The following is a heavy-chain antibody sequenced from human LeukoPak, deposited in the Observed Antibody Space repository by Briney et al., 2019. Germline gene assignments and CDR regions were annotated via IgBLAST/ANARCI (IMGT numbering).Heavy chain of an antibody. D-gene: IGHD5-12*01. Sequence: PGGSLRLSCAASGFTFSSYEMNWVRQAPGKGLEWVSAISGSGGSTYYADSVKGRLTISRDNSKDTPYLQINSLRAEDTAVYYCAFRGYIGYVYWGQGTLVTVSS. V-gene: IGHV3-23*01. CDR1: GFTFSSYE. CDR2: ISGSGGST. J-gene: IGHJ4*02. CDR3: AFRGYIGYVY.